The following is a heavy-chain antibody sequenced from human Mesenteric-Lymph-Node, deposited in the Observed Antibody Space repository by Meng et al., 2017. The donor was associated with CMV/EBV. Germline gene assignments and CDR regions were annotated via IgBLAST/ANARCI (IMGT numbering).Heavy chain of an antibody. D-gene: IGHD3-10*01. V-gene: IGHV3-73*01. CDR2: IRSKANSYAT. CDR3: ARDSRGRYYGSGSYGDY. J-gene: IGHJ4*02. CDR1: FSGSA. Sequence: FSGSAMHWVRQASGKGLEWVGRIRSKANSYATAYAASVKGRFTISRDDSKNTAYLQMNSLKTEDTAVYYCARDSRGRYYGSGSYGDYWGQGTLVTVSS.